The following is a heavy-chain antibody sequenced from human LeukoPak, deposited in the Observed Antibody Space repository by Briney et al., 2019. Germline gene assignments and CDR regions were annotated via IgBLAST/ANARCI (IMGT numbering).Heavy chain of an antibody. V-gene: IGHV3-7*03. D-gene: IGHD2/OR15-2a*01. CDR2: IKEDGSEK. J-gene: IGHJ3*02. CDR1: TFTFRNYW. CDR3: AAISYLAFVI. Sequence: QAGGSLRLSCAASTFTFRNYWMSWVRQAPGKGLEWVANIKEDGSEKDYVDSVKGRFTISRDNAKNSLYLQMNSLRADDTAVYYCAAISYLAFVIWGQGTMVTVSS.